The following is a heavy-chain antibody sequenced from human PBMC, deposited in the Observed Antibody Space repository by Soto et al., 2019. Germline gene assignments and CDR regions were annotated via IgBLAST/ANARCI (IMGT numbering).Heavy chain of an antibody. D-gene: IGHD3-10*01. CDR2: IIPIFGTA. CDR1: RGTFSSYA. V-gene: IGHV1-69*13. J-gene: IGHJ3*01. Sequence: ASVKVSCKASRGTFSSYAFSWLRQAPGQGLEWMGGIIPIFGTANYAQKFQGRVTITADESTSTAYMELRSLRSEDTAVYYCARARTIMVRGVIITGYAFDVWGQGTMVTVSS. CDR3: ARARTIMVRGVIITGYAFDV.